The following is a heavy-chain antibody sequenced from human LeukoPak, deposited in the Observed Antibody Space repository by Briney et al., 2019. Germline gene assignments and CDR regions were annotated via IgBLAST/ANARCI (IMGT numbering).Heavy chain of an antibody. CDR3: ARDRPEGQYSLDY. J-gene: IGHJ4*02. Sequence: GGSLRLSCAASGFTFSSYSTNWVRQAPGKGLEWVSSISSSSSYIYYADSVKGRFTISRDNAKNSLYLQMNSLRAEDTAVYYCARDRPEGQYSLDYWGQGTLVTVSS. D-gene: IGHD5-18*01. CDR2: ISSSSSYI. V-gene: IGHV3-21*01. CDR1: GFTFSSYS.